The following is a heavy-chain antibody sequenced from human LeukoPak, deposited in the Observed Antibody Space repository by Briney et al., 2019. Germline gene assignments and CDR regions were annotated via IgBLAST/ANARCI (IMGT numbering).Heavy chain of an antibody. CDR3: AKDNRDYFDY. V-gene: IGHV3-23*01. CDR2: ISGGGSSI. CDR1: GFTFSSYA. D-gene: IGHD3-16*02. Sequence: GGSLRLSCAASGFTFSSYAMSWVRQAPGKGLEWVSAISGGGSSIYYADSVKGRFTVSRDNSKNTLFLQMSSLRAEDTAVYYCAKDNRDYFDYWGQGTLVTVSS. J-gene: IGHJ4*02.